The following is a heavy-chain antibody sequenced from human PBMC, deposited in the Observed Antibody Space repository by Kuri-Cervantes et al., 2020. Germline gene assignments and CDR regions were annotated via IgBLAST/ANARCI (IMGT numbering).Heavy chain of an antibody. D-gene: IGHD1-1*01. J-gene: IGHJ4*02. V-gene: IGHV3-21*01. CDR2: ISSGSAYV. Sequence: GESLKISCAASGFTFSSNTMNWVRQAPGKGLEWVSSISSGSAYVYYADSVKGRFTISRDNAKNSLYLQTNSLRADDTALYYCARLLQGGLDYWGQGTLVTVSS. CDR3: ARLLQGGLDY. CDR1: GFTFSSNT.